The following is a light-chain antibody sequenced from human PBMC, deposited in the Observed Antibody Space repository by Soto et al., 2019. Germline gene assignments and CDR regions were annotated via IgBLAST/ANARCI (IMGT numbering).Light chain of an antibody. Sequence: DLPMTQSPSFVTQSVGARVSIPCRASQDISTLLAWYQQKPGKAPKLLIYAASSWQSGIPARFSGSGSGTDFTLTIRSLQPEDFATYYCQQPSSCPSTFGQGTQLDIK. CDR2: AAS. CDR3: QQPSSCPST. V-gene: IGKV1D-12*01. CDR1: QDISTL. J-gene: IGKJ5*01.